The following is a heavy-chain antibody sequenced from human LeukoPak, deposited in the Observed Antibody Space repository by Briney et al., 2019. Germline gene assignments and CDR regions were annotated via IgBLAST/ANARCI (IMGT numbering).Heavy chain of an antibody. CDR3: ARFYCSSSSCLEDY. J-gene: IGHJ4*02. D-gene: IGHD2-2*01. Sequence: GGSLRLSCAASGFTFSSYWMHWVRQAPGKGLVWVSRINSDGGTTGYADSVKGRFTISRDNAKNTLYLRMNSLRAEDTAVYYCARFYCSSSSCLEDYWGQGTLVTVSS. CDR1: GFTFSSYW. CDR2: INSDGGTT. V-gene: IGHV3-74*01.